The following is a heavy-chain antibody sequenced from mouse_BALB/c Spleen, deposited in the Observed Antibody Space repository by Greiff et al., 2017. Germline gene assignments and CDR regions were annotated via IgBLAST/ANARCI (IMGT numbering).Heavy chain of an antibody. J-gene: IGHJ3*01. D-gene: IGHD1-1*02. CDR1: GFSLTSYG. Sequence: VQLVESGPGLVAPSQSLSITCTVSGFSLTSYGVHWVRQPPGKGLEWLGVIWAGGSTNYNSALMSRLSISKDNSKSQVFLKMNSLQTDDTAMYYCARDQDYAYPGWFAYWGQGTLVTVSA. CDR2: IWAGGST. CDR3: ARDQDYAYPGWFAY. V-gene: IGHV2-9*02.